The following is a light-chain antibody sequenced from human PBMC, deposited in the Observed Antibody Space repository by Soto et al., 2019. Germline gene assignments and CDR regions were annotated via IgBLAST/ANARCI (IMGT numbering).Light chain of an antibody. V-gene: IGKV3-15*01. J-gene: IGKJ1*01. Sequence: EIVMTQSPATLSVSPGERATLSCRASQSVSTNLAWYQQKPGQAPRLLIYGASTRATGIPARFSGSGSGTEFPLTISSLPAEEFSIYYFQPYNKGPLTFGQGDKVEIK. CDR2: GAS. CDR3: QPYNKGPLT. CDR1: QSVSTN.